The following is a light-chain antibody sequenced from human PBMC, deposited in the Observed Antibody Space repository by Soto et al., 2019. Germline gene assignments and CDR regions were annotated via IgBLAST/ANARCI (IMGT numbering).Light chain of an antibody. V-gene: IGKV1-39*01. J-gene: IGKJ4*01. Sequence: DIQMTQSPSSLSASVGDTVTITCRASQSIDTYLNWYQQKPGKAPNLLIYAASNLQSGVPSRFSGSGFGTYFTLTISSLQSEDFASYYCQRSFTTWLIFVGGTTVEIK. CDR1: QSIDTY. CDR3: QRSFTTWLI. CDR2: AAS.